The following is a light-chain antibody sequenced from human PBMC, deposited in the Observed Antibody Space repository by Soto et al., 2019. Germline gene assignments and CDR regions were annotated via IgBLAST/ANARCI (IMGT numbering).Light chain of an antibody. Sequence: NFMLTQPHSVSESPGKTVIISCTRSSGSIASNYVQWYQQRPGSSPTTVIYEDHQRPSGVPDRFSGSIDSSSNSASLTISRLKTEDEADYYCQSYDDTNHPAWVFGGGTKLTVL. J-gene: IGLJ3*02. CDR3: QSYDDTNHPAWV. CDR1: SGSIASNY. V-gene: IGLV6-57*01. CDR2: EDH.